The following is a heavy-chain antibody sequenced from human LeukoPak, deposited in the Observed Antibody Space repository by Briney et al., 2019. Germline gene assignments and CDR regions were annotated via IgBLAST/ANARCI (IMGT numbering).Heavy chain of an antibody. CDR1: GFTFSSYS. CDR2: ISSSSSTI. J-gene: IGHJ5*02. CDR3: ARGGIVVVPAAGWFDP. D-gene: IGHD2-2*01. V-gene: IGHV3-48*01. Sequence: GGSLRLSCAASGFTFSSYSMNWVRQAPGKGLEWVSYISSSSSTIYYADSVKGRFTISRDNAKNSLYLQMNSLRAEDTAVYYCARGGIVVVPAAGWFDPWGQGTLVTVSS.